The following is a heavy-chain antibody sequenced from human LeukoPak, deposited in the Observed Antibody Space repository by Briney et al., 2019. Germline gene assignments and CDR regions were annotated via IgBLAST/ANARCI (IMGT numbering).Heavy chain of an antibody. D-gene: IGHD3-10*01. CDR3: ARDRGIDYYGSGSYYRHYYYYMDV. V-gene: IGHV1-2*02. Sequence: ASVKVSCKASGYTFTGYYMHWVRQAPGEGLEWLGWINPNSGGTNYAQKFQGRVTITRDTSNSTAYMELSRLRSDDTAVYYCARDRGIDYYGSGSYYRHYYYYMDVWGKGTTVTVSS. CDR1: GYTFTGYY. J-gene: IGHJ6*03. CDR2: INPNSGGT.